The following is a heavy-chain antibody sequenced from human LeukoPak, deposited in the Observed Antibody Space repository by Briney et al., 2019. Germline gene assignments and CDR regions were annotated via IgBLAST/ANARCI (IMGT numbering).Heavy chain of an antibody. CDR1: GGSMTSYY. CDR2: IYYSGNT. J-gene: IGHJ6*02. Sequence: SETLSLTCTVSGGSMTSYYWSWIRQSPGQGMEWIGFIYYSGNTNYNPSLKSRFTISVDTSKNQFSLRLTSVTAADTAVYYCARLARVAAAGSYSYHSLDVWGQGTTVTVSS. D-gene: IGHD6-13*01. V-gene: IGHV4-59*08. CDR3: ARLARVAAAGSYSYHSLDV.